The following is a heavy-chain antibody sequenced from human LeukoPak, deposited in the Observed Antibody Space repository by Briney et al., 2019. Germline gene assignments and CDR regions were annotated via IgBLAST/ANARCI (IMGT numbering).Heavy chain of an antibody. J-gene: IGHJ1*01. CDR1: GGSFSGYY. V-gene: IGHV4-34*01. CDR3: ATSSDIVVVPAATPISEYFQH. Sequence: PSETLSLTCAVYGGSFSGYYWSWIRQPPGKGLEWIGEINHSGGTNCNPSLKSRVTISVDTSKNQFSLKLSSVTAADTAVYYCATSSDIVVVPAATPISEYFQHWGQGTLVTVSS. D-gene: IGHD2-2*01. CDR2: INHSGGT.